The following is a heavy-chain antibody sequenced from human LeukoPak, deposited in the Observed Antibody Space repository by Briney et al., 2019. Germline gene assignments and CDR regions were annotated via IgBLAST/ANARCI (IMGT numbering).Heavy chain of an antibody. J-gene: IGHJ6*03. CDR2: INYSGST. CDR1: GGSISSYY. D-gene: IGHD6-6*01. CDR3: ASIAARPPTYYYYMDV. Sequence: PSETLSLTCTVSGGSISSYYWSWIRQPPGKGLERIGYINYSGSTNYNPSLKSRVTISVDTSKNQFSLKLSSVTAADTAVYYCASIAARPPTYYYYMDVWGKGTTVTVSS. V-gene: IGHV4-59*01.